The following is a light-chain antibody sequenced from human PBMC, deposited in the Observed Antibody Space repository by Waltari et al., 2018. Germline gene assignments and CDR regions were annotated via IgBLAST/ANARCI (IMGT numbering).Light chain of an antibody. CDR1: QNVIRW. CDR2: KAS. Sequence: DIQMTQSPSTLSASLGDRVTITCRASQNVIRWLAWFPQKPGKAPKVLIYKASNLENGVPSRFSGDGSGTEFTLTISSLQPDDFATYYCLQYSGYPYTFGQGTKLDI. J-gene: IGKJ2*01. V-gene: IGKV1-5*03. CDR3: LQYSGYPYT.